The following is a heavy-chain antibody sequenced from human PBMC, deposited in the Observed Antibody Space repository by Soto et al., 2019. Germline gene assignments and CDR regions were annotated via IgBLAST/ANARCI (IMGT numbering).Heavy chain of an antibody. D-gene: IGHD6-13*01. V-gene: IGHV1-69*08. CDR3: ARDPGYSSTWYKDL. Sequence: QVQLVQSGAEVKSPGSSVKVSCKASGGTFSSYTFSWVRQAPGQGLEWMGRIIPMLDVADYAQKFQGRVTITADKSKTTAYMNLSSLRSEDKAVYYCARDPGYSSTWYKDLWGQGTLVTVSS. CDR2: IIPMLDVA. CDR1: GGTFSSYT. J-gene: IGHJ5*02.